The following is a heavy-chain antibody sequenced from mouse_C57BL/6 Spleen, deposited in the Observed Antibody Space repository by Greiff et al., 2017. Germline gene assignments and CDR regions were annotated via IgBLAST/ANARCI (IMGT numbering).Heavy chain of an antibody. CDR3: ARHNFGSRGDYYAMDY. V-gene: IGHV2-6-1*01. J-gene: IGHJ4*01. D-gene: IGHD1-1*01. CDR1: GFSLTSYG. Sequence: QVQLKQSGPGLVAPSQSLSITCTVSGFSLTSYGVHWVRQPPGQGLEWLVVIWSAGSTTYNSAIKSSLGISKDNSKSQVFLKMNSLPTDDTAMYYCARHNFGSRGDYYAMDYWGQGTSVTVSS. CDR2: IWSAGST.